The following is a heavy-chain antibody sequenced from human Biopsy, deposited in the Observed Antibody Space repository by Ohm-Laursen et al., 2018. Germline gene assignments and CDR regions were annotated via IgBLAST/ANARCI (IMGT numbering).Heavy chain of an antibody. CDR2: IYYDGIT. V-gene: IGHV4-38-2*01. CDR1: GYSVTNDYY. Sequence: SETLSLTCAVSGYSVTNDYYWGWIRQPPGKGLEWIGNIYYDGITYYNPSLKSRVAMSVDTSKNQFSLRLTSVTAADTAVYYCARVAGGYAYYYGMDVWGQGTTVIVPS. J-gene: IGHJ6*02. CDR3: ARVAGGYAYYYGMDV. D-gene: IGHD5-12*01.